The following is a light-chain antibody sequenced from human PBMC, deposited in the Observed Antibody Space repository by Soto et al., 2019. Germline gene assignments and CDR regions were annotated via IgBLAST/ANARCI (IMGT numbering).Light chain of an antibody. CDR2: GAS. CDR1: QSVSSSY. V-gene: IGKV3-20*01. Sequence: EIVLTQSPGTLSLSPGERATLSCRASQSVSSSYLAWYQQKPGQAPRLLIYGASRKATGIPDRFSGSGSGTDFTLTITSLEPEDFAVYYCQKYGSAFRQGTKEEIK. J-gene: IGKJ1*01. CDR3: QKYGSA.